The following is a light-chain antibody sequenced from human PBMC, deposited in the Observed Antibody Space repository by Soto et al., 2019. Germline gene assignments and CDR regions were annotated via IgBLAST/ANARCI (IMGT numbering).Light chain of an antibody. J-gene: IGLJ1*01. V-gene: IGLV2-14*01. Sequence: QSALTQPASVSGSPGQSITISCTGTSSDVGVYNYVSWYQQHPGKAPKLLIYEVSNRPSGVSNRFSGSKSGNTASLTISGLQAEDEADYYCTSYTGSSTYVFGTGTKLTV. CDR1: SSDVGVYNY. CDR2: EVS. CDR3: TSYTGSSTYV.